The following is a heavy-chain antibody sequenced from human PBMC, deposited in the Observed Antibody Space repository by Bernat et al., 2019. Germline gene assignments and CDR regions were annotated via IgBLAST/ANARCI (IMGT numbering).Heavy chain of an antibody. J-gene: IGHJ5*01. V-gene: IGHV3-23*01. CDR3: AKELWFDY. CDR1: GFSFSNYA. CDR2: ISGGGDGT. Sequence: EVQLLESGGGLVQPGGSLRLSCAASGFSFSNYAMSWVRQAPGKGLEWVSAISGGGDGTYYPDSVKGRFTTSRDNSKNTLYLQMNSLRAEDTAVYYCAKELWFDYWGQGTLVTVSS.